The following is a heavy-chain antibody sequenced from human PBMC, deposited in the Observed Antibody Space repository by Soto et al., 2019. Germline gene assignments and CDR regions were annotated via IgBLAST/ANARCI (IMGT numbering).Heavy chain of an antibody. CDR1: GGSISSYY. D-gene: IGHD3-22*01. J-gene: IGHJ4*02. Sequence: SETLSLTCTVSGGSISSYYWSWVRQPPGKGLEWIGYIYYTGSTNYNPSLKSRVTISLDTSKSQFSLKLSSVTAADTAVYYCARLTSGYYANFDFWGQGTLVTVS. CDR2: IYYTGST. V-gene: IGHV4-59*08. CDR3: ARLTSGYYANFDF.